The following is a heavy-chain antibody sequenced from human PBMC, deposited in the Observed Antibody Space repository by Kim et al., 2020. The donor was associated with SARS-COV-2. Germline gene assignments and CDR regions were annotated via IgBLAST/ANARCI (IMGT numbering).Heavy chain of an antibody. CDR3: ARLYCPNGVCSLDY. V-gene: IGHV4-59*08. D-gene: IGHD2-8*01. J-gene: IGHJ4*02. Sequence: TPSLKSRVTISVDTSKNQFSLKLSSVTAADTAVYYCARLYCPNGVCSLDYWGQGTLLTVSS.